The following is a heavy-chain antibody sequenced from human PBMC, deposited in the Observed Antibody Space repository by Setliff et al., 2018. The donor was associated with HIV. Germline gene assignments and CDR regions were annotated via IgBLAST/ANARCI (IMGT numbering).Heavy chain of an antibody. J-gene: IGHJ4*02. V-gene: IGHV4-38-2*01. CDR1: GFSISSGFF. CDR2: IYQSGTT. D-gene: IGHD1-26*01. CDR3: ARRTEVGATVDY. Sequence: SETLSLTCAVSGFSISSGFFWGWVRQPPGKGLEWIGSIYQSGTTYYNPALKSRVTISVDTSKDQFSLRLTSVTAADTAVYFCARRTEVGATVDYWGQGTLVTVSS.